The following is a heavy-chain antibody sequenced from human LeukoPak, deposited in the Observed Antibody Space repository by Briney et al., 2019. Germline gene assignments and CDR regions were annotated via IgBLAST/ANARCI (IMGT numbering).Heavy chain of an antibody. CDR1: GGSVSSGSYY. V-gene: IGHV4-61*01. CDR2: IYYSGST. Sequence: SETLSLTCTVSGGSVSSGSYYWSWIRQPPGKGLEWIGYIYYSGSTNYNPYLKSRVTISVDTSKNQFSLKLSSVTAADTAVYYCARGGNRIFRWFDPWGQGTLVTVSS. J-gene: IGHJ5*02. D-gene: IGHD1-14*01. CDR3: ARGGNRIFRWFDP.